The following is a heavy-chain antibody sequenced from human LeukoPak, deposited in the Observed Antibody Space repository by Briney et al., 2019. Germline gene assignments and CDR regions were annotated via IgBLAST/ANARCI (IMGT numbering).Heavy chain of an antibody. J-gene: IGHJ4*02. D-gene: IGHD1-14*01. CDR2: ISSSSGTI. CDR1: GFTFSDYY. Sequence: PGGSLRLSCAASGFTFSDYYMNWIRQSPEKGLEWVSYISSSSGTIYYADSVKDRFIASRDNAKKLLFLQMNSLRAEDTAVYYCARDKETVNRAFDYWGQGTLVTVSS. CDR3: ARDKETVNRAFDY. V-gene: IGHV3-11*01.